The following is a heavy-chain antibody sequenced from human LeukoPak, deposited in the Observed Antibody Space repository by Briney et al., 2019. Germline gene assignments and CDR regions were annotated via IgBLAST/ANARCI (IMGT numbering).Heavy chain of an antibody. CDR3: SRESGAFSPFGY. Sequence: PSGTLSLTCGVSGGSISSTNWWSWVRQPPGQGLEWIGEISLSGVTNHKPSLKSRVTMSLDRSKNHLSLTLTSVTAADTAVYYCSRESGAFSPFGYWGQGTLVTVSS. V-gene: IGHV4-4*02. J-gene: IGHJ4*02. CDR2: ISLSGVT. D-gene: IGHD1-26*01. CDR1: GGSISSTNW.